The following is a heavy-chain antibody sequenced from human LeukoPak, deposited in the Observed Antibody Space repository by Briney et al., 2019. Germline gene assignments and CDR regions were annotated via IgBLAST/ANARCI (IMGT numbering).Heavy chain of an antibody. D-gene: IGHD6-13*01. Sequence: SETLSLTCTVSGGSISSYYWNWIRQPPGRGLEWIGYIYYSGNTNYNPSLKSRVTISVDTSKNQFSLKLSSVTAADTAVYYCARVRGEQQLVDYWGQGTLVTVSS. V-gene: IGHV4-59*12. CDR1: GGSISSYY. CDR2: IYYSGNT. CDR3: ARVRGEQQLVDY. J-gene: IGHJ4*02.